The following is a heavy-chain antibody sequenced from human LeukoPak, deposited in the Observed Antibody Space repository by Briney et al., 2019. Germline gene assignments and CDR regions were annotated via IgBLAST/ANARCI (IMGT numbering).Heavy chain of an antibody. D-gene: IGHD6-13*01. J-gene: IGHJ4*02. Sequence: GGSLRLSCAASGFTFSSYSMNWVRQAPGKGLEWVSSISSSSSYIYYADSVKGRFTISRDNAKNSLYLQMNSLRAEDKAVYYCARSGAAAGKFDYWGQGTLVTVSS. V-gene: IGHV3-21*01. CDR3: ARSGAAAGKFDY. CDR1: GFTFSSYS. CDR2: ISSSSSYI.